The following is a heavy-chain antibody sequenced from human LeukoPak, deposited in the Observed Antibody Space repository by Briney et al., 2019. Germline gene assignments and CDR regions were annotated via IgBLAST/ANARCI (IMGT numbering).Heavy chain of an antibody. CDR1: GFTVSNNY. D-gene: IGHD5-18*01. J-gene: IGHJ6*02. Sequence: GGSLRLSCAASGFTVSNNYMAWVRQPPGKGLEWVSLIYSGGSIYYADSVKGRFTISRDNSKNTLYLQMNSLRAEDTAVYYCAKDGEYSYGNYYYGMDVWGQGTTVTVSS. CDR2: IYSGGSI. CDR3: AKDGEYSYGNYYYGMDV. V-gene: IGHV3-53*05.